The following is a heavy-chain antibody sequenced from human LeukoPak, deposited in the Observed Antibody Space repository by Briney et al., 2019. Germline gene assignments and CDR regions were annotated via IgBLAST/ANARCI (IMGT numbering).Heavy chain of an antibody. V-gene: IGHV4-34*01. Sequence: SETLSLTCAVYGGSFSGYYWSWIRQPPGKGLEWIGSIYYSGSTHYNLSLKSRVTVSVDTSKNQFSLNLSSVTAADTAVYYCARYTYGSTSDFWGQGTLVTVSS. D-gene: IGHD5-18*01. J-gene: IGHJ4*02. CDR3: ARYTYGSTSDF. CDR1: GGSFSGYY. CDR2: IYYSGST.